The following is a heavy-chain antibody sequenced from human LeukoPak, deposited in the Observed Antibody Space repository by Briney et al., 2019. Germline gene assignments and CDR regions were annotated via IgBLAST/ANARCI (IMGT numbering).Heavy chain of an antibody. Sequence: ASVKVSCKASGNTFAGYYVHWVRQAPGQGLEWMGWINTHSGATNYAQRLQGRVTMTTDTSTSTAYMELRSLRSDDTAVYYCARKKDYYGSGSSWFDPWGQGTLVTVSS. V-gene: IGHV1-18*04. D-gene: IGHD3-10*01. CDR3: ARKKDYYGSGSSWFDP. CDR2: INTHSGAT. J-gene: IGHJ5*02. CDR1: GNTFAGYY.